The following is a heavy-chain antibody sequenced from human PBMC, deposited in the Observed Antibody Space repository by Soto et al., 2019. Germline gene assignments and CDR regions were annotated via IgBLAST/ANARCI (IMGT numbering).Heavy chain of an antibody. V-gene: IGHV3-48*02. J-gene: IGHJ6*02. CDR2: IRTSSSNI. CDR1: AFTFSSYS. Sequence: PERSLRLSCSAAAFTFSSYSMNWVRQPQEKGLDWDSYIRTSSSNIYYAYSVKGRFTICRENAKNSLSLQMNSLRDEDTAEYKCARDRGGRDGYNYWHYYYGMDVWGQGTTVTVSS. D-gene: IGHD5-18*01. CDR3: ARDRGGRDGYNYWHYYYGMDV.